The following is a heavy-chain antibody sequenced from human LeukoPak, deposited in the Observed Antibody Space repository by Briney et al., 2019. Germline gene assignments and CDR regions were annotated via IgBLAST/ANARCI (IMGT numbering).Heavy chain of an antibody. Sequence: GGSPRLSCSASGFTFSNYAMHWVRQAPGKGLEYVSAISSDGIRTYYADSVKGRFTISRDNSKNTLDLQMSSLRAEDTAVYYCASAYGSGSYYKGYFDYWGQGTLVTVSS. CDR1: GFTFSNYA. CDR3: ASAYGSGSYYKGYFDY. CDR2: ISSDGIRT. J-gene: IGHJ4*02. D-gene: IGHD3-10*01. V-gene: IGHV3-64D*09.